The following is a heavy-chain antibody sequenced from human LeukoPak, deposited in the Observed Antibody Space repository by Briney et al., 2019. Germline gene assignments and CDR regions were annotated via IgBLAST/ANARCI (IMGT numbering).Heavy chain of an antibody. CDR1: GYTFTGYY. CDR2: INPNSGGT. D-gene: IGHD6-13*01. J-gene: IGHJ3*02. V-gene: IGHV1-2*02. CDR3: GRATYTSIWFHDAFDI. Sequence: ASMKVSCKASGYTFTGYYMHWVRQAPGQGLEWMGWINPNSGGTNYAQKFQGRVTMTRDTSISTAYMELSRLRSADTAVYYCGRATYTSIWFHDAFDIWGQGTMVTVSS.